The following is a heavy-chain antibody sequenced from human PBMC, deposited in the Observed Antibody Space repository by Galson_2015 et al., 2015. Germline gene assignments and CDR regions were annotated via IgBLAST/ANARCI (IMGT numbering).Heavy chain of an antibody. D-gene: IGHD1-26*01. Sequence: SLRLSCAASGFTFSTYEMNWVRQAPGKGLEWVSYISNSGNTVFYADSVKGRFTISRDNAKNSLYLRMNSLRAEDTAVYYCASSRWDYFDSWGQGTLVTVSS. CDR1: GFTFSTYE. V-gene: IGHV3-48*03. J-gene: IGHJ4*02. CDR3: ASSRWDYFDS. CDR2: ISNSGNTV.